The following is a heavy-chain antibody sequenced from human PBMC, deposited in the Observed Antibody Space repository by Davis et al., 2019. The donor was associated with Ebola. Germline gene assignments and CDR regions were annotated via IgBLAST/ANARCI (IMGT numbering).Heavy chain of an antibody. CDR1: GGTFSSYA. J-gene: IGHJ5*02. V-gene: IGHV1-8*02. CDR3: ARSRTYSSSSGLNWFDP. D-gene: IGHD6-6*01. Sequence: ASVKVSCKASGGTFSSYAISWVRQATGQGLEWMGWMNPNSGNTGYAQKFQGRVTMTRNTSISTAYMELSSLRSEDTAVYYCARSRTYSSSSGLNWFDPWGQGTLVTVSS. CDR2: MNPNSGNT.